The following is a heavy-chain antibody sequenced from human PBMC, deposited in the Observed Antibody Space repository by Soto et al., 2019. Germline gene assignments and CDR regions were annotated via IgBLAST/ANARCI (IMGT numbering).Heavy chain of an antibody. J-gene: IGHJ4*02. Sequence: GGSLRLSCAASGFTFSSYAMSWVRQAPGKGLEWVSAISGSGGSTYYTDSVKGRFTISRDNSKNTLYLQMNSLRAEDTAVYYCAKGQVTMVRGVNGFDYWGQGTLVTVSS. V-gene: IGHV3-23*01. CDR1: GFTFSSYA. CDR2: ISGSGGST. D-gene: IGHD3-10*01. CDR3: AKGQVTMVRGVNGFDY.